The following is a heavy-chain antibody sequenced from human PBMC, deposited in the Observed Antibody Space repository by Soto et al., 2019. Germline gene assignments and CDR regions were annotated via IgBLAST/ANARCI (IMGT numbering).Heavy chain of an antibody. J-gene: IGHJ4*02. CDR3: ARATIFGVVIFDY. Sequence: QVQLQESGPGLVKPSQTLSLNCTVSGGSISSGDYYWGWIRQPPGKGLEWIGYVYYSGSTYYNPSLKSRVTISVDTSKHQFSLKLSSVTAADTAVYYCARATIFGVVIFDYWGQGTLVTVSS. D-gene: IGHD3-3*01. CDR1: GGSISSGDYY. CDR2: VYYSGST. V-gene: IGHV4-30-4*01.